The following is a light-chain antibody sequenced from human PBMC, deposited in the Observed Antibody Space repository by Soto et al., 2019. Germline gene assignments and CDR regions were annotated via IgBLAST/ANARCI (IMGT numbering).Light chain of an antibody. CDR3: QHYDSYSEA. J-gene: IGKJ1*01. CDR1: QTIRSW. CDR2: KAS. V-gene: IGKV1-5*03. Sequence: DIQMTQSPSTLSGSVGDRVTITCRASQTIRSWLAWYQQKPVKAPKLLIYKASTLKSGVPSRFSGSGSGTEFTLTISSLQPDDFATSYCQHYDSYSEAFGQGNKVELK.